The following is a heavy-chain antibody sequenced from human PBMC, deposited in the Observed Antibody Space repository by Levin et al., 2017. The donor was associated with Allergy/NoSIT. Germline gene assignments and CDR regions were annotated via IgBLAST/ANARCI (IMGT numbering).Heavy chain of an antibody. CDR1: GFTFSVYS. V-gene: IGHV3-30-3*01. D-gene: IGHD6-19*01. Sequence: GESLKISCAASGFTFSVYSMHWVRQAPGKGLEWVAIISSAGDIIYYADSVKGRFTISRDNSKNTQYLQMDTLRPEETAVYYCARDSRHWLPDFWGQGTLVTVSS. CDR3: ARDSRHWLPDF. CDR2: ISSAGDII. J-gene: IGHJ4*02.